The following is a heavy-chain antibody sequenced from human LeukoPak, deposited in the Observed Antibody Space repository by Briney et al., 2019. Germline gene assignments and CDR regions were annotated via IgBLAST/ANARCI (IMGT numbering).Heavy chain of an antibody. CDR1: GYTFTNYG. V-gene: IGHV1-18*01. D-gene: IGHD3-22*01. J-gene: IGHJ4*02. CDR3: ARDINYYYDSSGYNDYFDY. CDR2: ISAYNGNT. Sequence: ASVKVSCKASGYTFTNYGMSWVRQAPGQGLEWMGWISAYNGNTKYAQRLQGRVTMTTDTSTSTAYMELRSLRSDDTAVYYCARDINYYYDSSGYNDYFDYWGQGTLVTVSS.